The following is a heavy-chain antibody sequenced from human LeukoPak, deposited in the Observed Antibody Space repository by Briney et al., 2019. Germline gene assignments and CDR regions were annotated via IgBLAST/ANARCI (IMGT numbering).Heavy chain of an antibody. CDR1: GFTFSTYA. Sequence: GGSLRLSCAASGFTFSTYAMSWVRQAPGKGLEWVSVISGSATRTHYADSVKGRFTISRDNSKNTLYLQMNSLRAEDTAVYYCARGGGYSSSWYLGVGGVQSWFDPWGQGTLVTVSS. J-gene: IGHJ5*02. D-gene: IGHD6-13*01. CDR2: ISGSATRT. V-gene: IGHV3-23*01. CDR3: ARGGGYSSSWYLGVGGVQSWFDP.